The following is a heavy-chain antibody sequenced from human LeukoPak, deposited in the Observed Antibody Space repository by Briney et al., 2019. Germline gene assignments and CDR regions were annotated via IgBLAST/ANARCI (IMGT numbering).Heavy chain of an antibody. CDR2: INHSGST. CDR3: ARTLYVYYYDSSGYSF. Sequence: SETLSLTCAVYGGSFSGYNWSWIRQPPGKGLEWIGEINHSGSTNYNPSLKSRVTISVDTSKNQFSLKLSSVTAADTAVYYCARTLYVYYYDSSGYSFWGQGTLVTVPS. D-gene: IGHD3-22*01. CDR1: GGSFSGYN. V-gene: IGHV4-34*01. J-gene: IGHJ4*02.